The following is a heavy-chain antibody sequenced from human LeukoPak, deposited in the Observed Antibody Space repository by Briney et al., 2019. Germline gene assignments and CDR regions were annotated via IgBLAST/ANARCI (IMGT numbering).Heavy chain of an antibody. J-gene: IGHJ1*01. Sequence: ASVKVSCKASGYTFTGYYMHWVRQAPGQGLEWMGWINPNSGGTNYAQKFQGRVTMTRDTSISTAYMELSRLRSDDTAVYYCARGTHYDILTGLGYFQHWGQGTLVTVSS. CDR1: GYTFTGYY. CDR3: ARGTHYDILTGLGYFQH. D-gene: IGHD3-9*01. V-gene: IGHV1-2*02. CDR2: INPNSGGT.